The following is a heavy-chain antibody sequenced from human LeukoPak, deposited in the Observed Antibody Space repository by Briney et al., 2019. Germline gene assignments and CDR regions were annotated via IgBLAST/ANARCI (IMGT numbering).Heavy chain of an antibody. CDR1: GDTVSSNSAA. CDR2: TYYRSKWYN. V-gene: IGHV6-1*01. J-gene: IGHJ3*02. Sequence: SQTLSLTCAISGDTVSSNSAAWNWIRQSPSRGLEWLGRTYYRSKWYNDYAVSVKSRITINPDTSKNHFSLQLNSVTPEDTAVCYCARKYSSSWYDALDIWGQGTMVTVSS. CDR3: ARKYSSSWYDALDI. D-gene: IGHD6-13*01.